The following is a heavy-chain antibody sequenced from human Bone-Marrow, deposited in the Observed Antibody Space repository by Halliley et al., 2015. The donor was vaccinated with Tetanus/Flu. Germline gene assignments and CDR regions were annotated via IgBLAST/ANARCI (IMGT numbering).Heavy chain of an antibody. CDR3: ARDPCGGDCFRDAPDWYFDL. Sequence: YSGGYTSYSDSVEGRFPISRDNSKNTLYLQINSLRDEDTAVYYCARDPCGGDCFRDAPDWYFDLWGRGTLVTVSS. CDR2: YSGGYT. D-gene: IGHD2-21*02. V-gene: IGHV3-53*01. J-gene: IGHJ2*01.